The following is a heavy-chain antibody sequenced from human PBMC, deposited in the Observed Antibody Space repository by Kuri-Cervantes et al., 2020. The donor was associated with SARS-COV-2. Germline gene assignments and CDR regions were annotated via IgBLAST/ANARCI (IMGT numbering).Heavy chain of an antibody. J-gene: IGHJ5*02. CDR2: ISAYNGNT. CDR3: ARFRVQLERRHPLSWFDP. D-gene: IGHD1-1*01. Sequence: ASVKVSCKASGYTFTSYYMHWVRQAPGQGLEWMGWISAYNGNTSYAQKLQGRVTMTTDTSTSTAYMELRSLRSDDTAVYYCARFRVQLERRHPLSWFDPWGQGTLVTVSS. V-gene: IGHV1-18*04. CDR1: GYTFTSYY.